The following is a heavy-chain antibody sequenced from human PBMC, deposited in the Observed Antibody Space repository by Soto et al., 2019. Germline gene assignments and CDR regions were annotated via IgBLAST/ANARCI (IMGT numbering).Heavy chain of an antibody. CDR2: INPNSGGT. J-gene: IGHJ6*02. CDR1: GYTFTGYY. CDR3: ASEDYGSGSDYYGMDV. D-gene: IGHD3-10*01. Sequence: GASVKVSCKASGYTFTGYYMHWVRQAPGQGLEWMGWINPNSGGTNYAQKLQGWVTMTRDTSISTAYMELSRLRSDDTAVYYCASEDYGSGSDYYGMDVWGQGTTVTVSS. V-gene: IGHV1-2*04.